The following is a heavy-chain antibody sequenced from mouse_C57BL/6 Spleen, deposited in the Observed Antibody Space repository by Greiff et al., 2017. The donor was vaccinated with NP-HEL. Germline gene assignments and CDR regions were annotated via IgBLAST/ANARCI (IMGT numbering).Heavy chain of an antibody. Sequence: VQRVESGAELVRPGASVTLSCKASGYTFTDYEMHWVKQTPVHGLEWIGAIDPETGGTAYNQKFKGKSILTADKSSSTAYMELRSLTSEDSAVYYCTRSDYGPLRALDYWGQGTSVTVSS. D-gene: IGHD1-1*01. J-gene: IGHJ4*01. CDR2: IDPETGGT. CDR1: GYTFTDYE. CDR3: TRSDYGPLRALDY. V-gene: IGHV1-15*01.